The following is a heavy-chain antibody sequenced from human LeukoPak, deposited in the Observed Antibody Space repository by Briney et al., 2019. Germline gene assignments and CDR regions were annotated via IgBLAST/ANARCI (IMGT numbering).Heavy chain of an antibody. D-gene: IGHD2-2*01. J-gene: IGHJ4*02. CDR3: ARDWYHAIDY. Sequence: PGGSLRLSCAASGFTFSSTWMHWVRQVPGKELEWVARITSDGSSTTYAESVKGRFTISRDNAKNTLYLEMNSLRAEDTAVYYCARDWYHAIDYWGQGTLVTVSS. V-gene: IGHV3-74*03. CDR2: ITSDGSST. CDR1: GFTFSSTW.